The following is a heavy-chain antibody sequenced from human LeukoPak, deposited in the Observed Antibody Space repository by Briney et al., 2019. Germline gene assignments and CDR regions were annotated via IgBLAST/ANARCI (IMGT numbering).Heavy chain of an antibody. J-gene: IGHJ4*02. D-gene: IGHD4-17*01. CDR2: ISRSGSSI. CDR3: ARASVTTVTLDY. Sequence: GGSLRHSCAASGFTFSSYEMNWVRQAPGKGLEWVSYISRSGSSIYYADSVKGRFTISRDNAKNSLYLQMNSLRAEDTAVYYCARASVTTVTLDYWGQGTLVTVSS. CDR1: GFTFSSYE. V-gene: IGHV3-48*03.